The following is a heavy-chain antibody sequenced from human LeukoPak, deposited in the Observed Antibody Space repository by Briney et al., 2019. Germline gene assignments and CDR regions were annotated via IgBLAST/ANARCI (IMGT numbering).Heavy chain of an antibody. CDR2: INPNSGGT. CDR1: GYTFTAYY. CDR3: ARAKFHCSSTSCYSFYGMDV. J-gene: IGHJ6*02. D-gene: IGHD2-2*01. V-gene: IGHV1-2*02. Sequence: ASVKVSCKASGYTFTAYYMHWVRQAPGQGLEWMGWINPNSGGTNYAQKFQGRVTMTRDTSISTAYMELSRLRSDDTAVYYCARAKFHCSSTSCYSFYGMDVWGQGTTVTVSS.